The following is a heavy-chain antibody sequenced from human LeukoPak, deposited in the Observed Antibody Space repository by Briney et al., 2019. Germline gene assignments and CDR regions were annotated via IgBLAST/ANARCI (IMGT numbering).Heavy chain of an antibody. CDR3: ARDAGDVTTSLDY. CDR1: GFTLSSYN. J-gene: IGHJ4*02. D-gene: IGHD4-17*01. Sequence: GGSLRLSCVASGFTLSSYNMKWVRQAPGKGLEWVSSISWRNIDIEYADSVKGRFTISRDNAKKSLYLQMNSLRAEDTAVYYCARDAGDVTTSLDYWGQGTLVTVSS. V-gene: IGHV3-21*01. CDR2: ISWRNIDI.